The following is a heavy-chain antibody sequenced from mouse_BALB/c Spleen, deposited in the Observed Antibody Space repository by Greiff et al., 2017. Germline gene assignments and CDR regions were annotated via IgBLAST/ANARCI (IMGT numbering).Heavy chain of an antibody. CDR1: GFTFNTYA. Sequence: EVQRVESGGGLVQPKGSLKLSCAASGFTFNTYAMNWVRQAPGKGLEWVARIRSKSNNYATYYADSVKDRFTISRDDSQSMLYLQMNNLKTEDTAMYYCVRHRTTAIYWYFDVWGAGTTVTVSS. V-gene: IGHV10-1*02. D-gene: IGHD1-2*01. J-gene: IGHJ1*01. CDR2: IRSKSNNYAT. CDR3: VRHRTTAIYWYFDV.